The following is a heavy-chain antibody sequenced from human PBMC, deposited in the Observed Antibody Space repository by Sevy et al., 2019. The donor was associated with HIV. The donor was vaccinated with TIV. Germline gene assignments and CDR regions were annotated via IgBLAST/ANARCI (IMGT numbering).Heavy chain of an antibody. J-gene: IGHJ6*02. CDR1: GFTFNDHA. Sequence: GGSLRLSCAASGFTFNDHAMHWVWQVPGKGLEWVSGISWNSRNIGYADSVKGRFTISRDNARHFVYLEMNSLRPEDTAFYYCAKVINRGWDGVNGYSYYYYFYGLDVWGQGTTVTVSS. CDR3: AKVINRGWDGVNGYSYYYYFYGLDV. V-gene: IGHV3-9*01. D-gene: IGHD2-8*01. CDR2: ISWNSRNI.